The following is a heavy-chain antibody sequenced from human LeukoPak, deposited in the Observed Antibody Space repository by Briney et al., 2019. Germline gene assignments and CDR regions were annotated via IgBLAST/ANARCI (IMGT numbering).Heavy chain of an antibody. V-gene: IGHV3-23*01. CDR2: ISTSGRAT. Sequence: GGSLGLSCAASGFAFSTYAMTWVRQAPEKGLQWVSTISTSGRATYYADSVEGRFTISRDNSKNMLYLQMNSLRADDTAVYYCAKARGSSVYEQFDYWGQGTQVTVSP. CDR3: AKARGSSVYEQFDY. J-gene: IGHJ4*02. CDR1: GFAFSTYA. D-gene: IGHD5/OR15-5a*01.